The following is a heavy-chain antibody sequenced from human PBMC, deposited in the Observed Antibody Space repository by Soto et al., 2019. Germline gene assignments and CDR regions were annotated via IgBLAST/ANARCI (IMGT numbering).Heavy chain of an antibody. CDR3: ARDLPNSIPGRPNDAFDI. J-gene: IGHJ3*02. D-gene: IGHD2-21*01. Sequence: PGGSLRLSCAPTELTVSSTHMNWGRQAPGNGLEWVSVIYSGGITNYADSVKGRFTISRDNFKNMVYLQMNSLRVEDTAMYYCARDLPNSIPGRPNDAFDIWGQGTMVTVSS. CDR2: IYSGGIT. V-gene: IGHV3-53*01. CDR1: ELTVSSTH.